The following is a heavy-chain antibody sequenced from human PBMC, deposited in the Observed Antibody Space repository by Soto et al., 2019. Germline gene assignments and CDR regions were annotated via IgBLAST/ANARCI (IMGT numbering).Heavy chain of an antibody. D-gene: IGHD3-9*01. Sequence: GESLKISCKGSGYSFTSYFISWVRQMPGKGLEWMGRIDPSDSYTNYSPSFQGHVTISADKSISTAYLQWSSLKASDTAMYYCATEKLRLYSKGYDILTGYYRSDYYYGMDVWGQGTTVTVSS. CDR2: IDPSDSYT. CDR1: GYSFTSYF. CDR3: ATEKLRLYSKGYDILTGYYRSDYYYGMDV. J-gene: IGHJ6*02. V-gene: IGHV5-10-1*01.